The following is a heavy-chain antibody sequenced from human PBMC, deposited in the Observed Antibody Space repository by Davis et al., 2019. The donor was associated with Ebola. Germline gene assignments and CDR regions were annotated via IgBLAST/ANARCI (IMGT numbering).Heavy chain of an antibody. V-gene: IGHV1-18*01. J-gene: IGHJ5*02. CDR2: INSHNGNT. D-gene: IGHD4-17*01. CDR3: ARDATTVTTIWFDP. CDR1: GYTFRRYG. Sequence: ASVPVSCKASGYTFRRYGISWVRQAPGQGLEWMGWINSHNGNTNYAQNFQGRVTVSTDTSTSIAYMELRSLRSDDTALYYCARDATTVTTIWFDPWGQGTLVTVSS.